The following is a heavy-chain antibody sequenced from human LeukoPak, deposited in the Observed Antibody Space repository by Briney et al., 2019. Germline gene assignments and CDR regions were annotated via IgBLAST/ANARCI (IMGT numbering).Heavy chain of an antibody. CDR1: GFTFSSYS. V-gene: IGHV3-21*04. CDR2: ISSSSSYI. D-gene: IGHD5-12*01. CDR3: AKVGQRWLQLRGLYFDY. J-gene: IGHJ4*02. Sequence: GSLRLSCAASGFTFSSYSMNWVRQAPGKGLEWVSSISSSSSYIYYADSVKGRFTISRDNAKNSLYLQMNSLRAEDTAVYYCAKVGQRWLQLRGLYFDYWGQGTLVTVSS.